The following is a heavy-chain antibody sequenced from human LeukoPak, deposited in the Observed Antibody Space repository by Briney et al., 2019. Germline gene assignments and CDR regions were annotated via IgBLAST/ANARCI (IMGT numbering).Heavy chain of an antibody. J-gene: IGHJ4*02. Sequence: ASVKVSCKASGYTFTGYYIHWVRQAPGQGLEWMGWMNPNSGNTGYAQKFQGRVTMTRNTSISTAYMELSSLRSEDTAVYYCARGQNYYGSGNVAGFDYWGQGTLVTVSS. D-gene: IGHD3-10*01. CDR2: MNPNSGNT. V-gene: IGHV1-8*02. CDR3: ARGQNYYGSGNVAGFDY. CDR1: GYTFTGYY.